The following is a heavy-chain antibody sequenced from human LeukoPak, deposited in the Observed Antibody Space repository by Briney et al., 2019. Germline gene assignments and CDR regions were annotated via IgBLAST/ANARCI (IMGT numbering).Heavy chain of an antibody. J-gene: IGHJ4*02. Sequence: SETLSLTCAVYGGSFSGYYWSWIRQPPGKGLEWIGEINHSGSTNYNPSLKSRVTISVDTSKNQFSLKLSSVTAADTAVYYCARATDTAMANDYWGQGTLVTVSS. CDR1: GGSFSGYY. CDR2: INHSGST. V-gene: IGHV4-34*01. D-gene: IGHD5-18*01. CDR3: ARATDTAMANDY.